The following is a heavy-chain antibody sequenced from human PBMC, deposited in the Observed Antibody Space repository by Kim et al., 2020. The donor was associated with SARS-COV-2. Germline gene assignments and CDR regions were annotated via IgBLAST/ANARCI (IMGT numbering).Heavy chain of an antibody. CDR1: GFTLSDYY. Sequence: GGSLRLSCVASGFTLSDYYMNWIRQAPGKELEWISYISPSTTYTNYADSVKGRFTISRDNAKNSLYLQMNSLSPDDTAVYYCARDQEVWYNIDWIRGAPMDVWGQGTTVTV. CDR3: ARDQEVWYNIDWIRGAPMDV. D-gene: IGHD6-19*01. V-gene: IGHV3-11*05. CDR2: ISPSTTYT. J-gene: IGHJ6*02.